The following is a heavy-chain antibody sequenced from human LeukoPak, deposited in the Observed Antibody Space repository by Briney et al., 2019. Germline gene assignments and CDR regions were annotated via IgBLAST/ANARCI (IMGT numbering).Heavy chain of an antibody. CDR2: ISAYNGNT. D-gene: IGHD4-23*01. CDR3: ARDNSVEDTAWWFDP. CDR1: GYTFTSYA. V-gene: IGHV1-18*01. Sequence: ASVKVSCKASGYTFTSYAISWVRQAPGQGLEWMGWISAYNGNTNYAQKLQGGVTMTRDMSTSTDYMELSSLRSEDTAVYYCARDNSVEDTAWWFDPWGQGTLVTVSS. J-gene: IGHJ5*02.